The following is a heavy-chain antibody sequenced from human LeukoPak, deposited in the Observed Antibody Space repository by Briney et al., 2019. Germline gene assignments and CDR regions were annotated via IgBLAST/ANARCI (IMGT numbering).Heavy chain of an antibody. D-gene: IGHD2/OR15-2a*01. CDR2: IRYDGSNT. J-gene: IGHJ4*02. V-gene: IGHV3-30*02. Sequence: GGSLRLSCAASGFTFSSYAMSWVRQAPGKGLEWLAFIRYDGSNTYYADSVKGRFTVSRDDSKNTLYLQMNSLRGDDTAVYYCAKDGTSYYYIYYWGQGTLVSVSS. CDR3: AKDGTSYYYIYY. CDR1: GFTFSSYA.